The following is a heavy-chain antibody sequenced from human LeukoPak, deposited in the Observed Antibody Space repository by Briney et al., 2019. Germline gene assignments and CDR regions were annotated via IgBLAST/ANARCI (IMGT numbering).Heavy chain of an antibody. D-gene: IGHD3-10*01. Sequence: GGSLRLSCAASGFTVSSNYMSWVRQAPGKGLEWVSVIYSGGSTYYADSVKGRFTISRDNSKNTLYLQMNSLRAEDTAVYYCATLTYGSGSYYDAFDIWGQGTMVTVSS. V-gene: IGHV3-66*02. CDR1: GFTVSSNY. CDR2: IYSGGST. J-gene: IGHJ3*02. CDR3: ATLTYGSGSYYDAFDI.